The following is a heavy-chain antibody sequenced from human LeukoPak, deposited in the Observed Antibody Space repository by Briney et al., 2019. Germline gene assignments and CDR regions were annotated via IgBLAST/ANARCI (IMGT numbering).Heavy chain of an antibody. CDR2: INSDGSST. J-gene: IGHJ6*04. CDR3: DRDRIGMDV. CDR1: GFTFSSYF. Sequence: PGGSLRLSCAASGFTFSSYFMHWVRQAPGKGLVWVSPINSDGSSTNYADSVKGRFTISRDNAKNTLYLQMNSLRAEDTAVYYSDRDRIGMDVWGAGTTVTVSS. D-gene: IGHD2-15*01. V-gene: IGHV3-74*01.